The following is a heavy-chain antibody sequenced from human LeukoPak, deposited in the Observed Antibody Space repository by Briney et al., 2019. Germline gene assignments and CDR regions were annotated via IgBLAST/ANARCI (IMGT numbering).Heavy chain of an antibody. D-gene: IGHD3-10*01. CDR1: GGSISSGGYY. J-gene: IGHJ4*02. CDR2: IYYSGST. Sequence: SQTLSLTCTVSGGSISSGGYYWSWIRQHPGTGLEWIGYIYYSGSTNYNPSLKSRVTISVDTSKNQFSLKLSSVTAADTAVYYCARTYSGSYDYWGQGTLVTVSS. CDR3: ARTYSGSYDY. V-gene: IGHV4-31*03.